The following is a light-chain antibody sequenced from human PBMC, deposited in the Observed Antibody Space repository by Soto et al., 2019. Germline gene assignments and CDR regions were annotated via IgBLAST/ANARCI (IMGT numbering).Light chain of an antibody. V-gene: IGKV2-30*01. J-gene: IGKJ1*01. CDR3: MQGSHWPPWT. CDR1: QSLLSSDGNTY. Sequence: DVVMTQSPLSLPVILGQPASISCRSSQSLLSSDGNTYLNWFQQRPGQSPRRLIYKVSNRDSGVPDRFSGSGSVTDFTLKISRVEAEDVGVYYCMQGSHWPPWTFGQGTKVEIK. CDR2: KVS.